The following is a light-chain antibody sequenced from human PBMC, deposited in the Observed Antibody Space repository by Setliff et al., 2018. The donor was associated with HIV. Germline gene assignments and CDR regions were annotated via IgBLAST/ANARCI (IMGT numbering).Light chain of an antibody. CDR2: EVT. J-gene: IGLJ2*01. V-gene: IGLV2-23*02. Sequence: QSVLTQPASVSGSPGQSITISCTGTSSDVGSYNLVSWYQQHPGKSPKFMIYEVTKRPSGVSNRFSGSKSGNTASLTISGLQAEDEADYYCCSYAGGSTLLFGGGTKVTVL. CDR3: CSYAGGSTLL. CDR1: SSDVGSYNL.